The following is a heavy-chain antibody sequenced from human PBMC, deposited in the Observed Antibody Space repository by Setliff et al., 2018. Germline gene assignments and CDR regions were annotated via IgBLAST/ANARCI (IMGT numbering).Heavy chain of an antibody. CDR1: GDSISIGAYF. D-gene: IGHD3-16*01. V-gene: IGHV4-31*03. CDR3: ARDRRGGYGAINWFDP. CDR2: IYYSGST. J-gene: IGHJ5*02. Sequence: LSLTCSVSGDSISIGAYFWSWIRQQPGKGLEWIASIYYSGSTYYNPSLKSRLRVSMDSSKNQFYLDLSSVTAADTAVYYCARDRRGGYGAINWFDPWGQGTLVTVSS.